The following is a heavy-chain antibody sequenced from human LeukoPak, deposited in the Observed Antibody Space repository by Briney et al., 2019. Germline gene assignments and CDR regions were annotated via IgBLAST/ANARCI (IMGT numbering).Heavy chain of an antibody. D-gene: IGHD3-16*01. V-gene: IGHV3-11*01. J-gene: IGHJ6*02. CDR1: GFTFSDFY. Sequence: PGGSLRLSCAASGFTFSDFYMTWIRQAPVKGLEWVSYISSSGSTIYYADSVKGRFTISRDNAKNSLYLQMNSLRAEDTAVYYCAREVSPGGIHGYYYGMDVWGQGTTVTVSS. CDR2: ISSSGSTI. CDR3: AREVSPGGIHGYYYGMDV.